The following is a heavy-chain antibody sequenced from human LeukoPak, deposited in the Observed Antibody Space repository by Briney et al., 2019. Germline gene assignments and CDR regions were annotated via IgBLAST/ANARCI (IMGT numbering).Heavy chain of an antibody. CDR1: GGSFSGYY. CDR2: INHSGST. CDR3: ARVGGIRIDY. J-gene: IGHJ4*02. D-gene: IGHD3-16*01. V-gene: IGHV4-34*01. Sequence: SETLSLTCAVYGGSFSGYYWSWIRQPPGKGREWIGEINHSGSTNYNPSLKSRVTISVDTSKNQFSLKLSSVTAADTAVYYCARVGGIRIDYWGQGTLVTVSS.